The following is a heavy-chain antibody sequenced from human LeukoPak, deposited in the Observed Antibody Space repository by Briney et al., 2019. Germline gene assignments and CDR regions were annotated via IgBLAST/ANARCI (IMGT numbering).Heavy chain of an antibody. Sequence: GESLKISCKGSGYSFTSYWISWVRQMPGKGLEWMGKIDPVDSYTNYSPSSQGHVTNSVDKSSSTAYLQWSSLKASDTAMYYCARQNSGLNVWGQGTLVTVSS. CDR3: ARQNSGLNV. J-gene: IGHJ4*02. CDR2: IDPVDSYT. D-gene: IGHD5-12*01. CDR1: GYSFTSYW. V-gene: IGHV5-10-1*01.